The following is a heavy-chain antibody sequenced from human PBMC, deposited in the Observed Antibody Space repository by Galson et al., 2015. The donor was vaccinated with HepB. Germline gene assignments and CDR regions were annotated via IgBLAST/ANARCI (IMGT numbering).Heavy chain of an antibody. Sequence: SLRLSCAASGFTFSSYWMSWVRQAPGKGLEWVANIKQDGSEKYYVDSVKGRFTISRDNAKNSLYLQMNSLRAEDTAVYYCARTRPTTVVTPGWFDPWGQGTLVTVSS. D-gene: IGHD4-23*01. V-gene: IGHV3-7*03. CDR1: GFTFSSYW. CDR3: ARTRPTTVVTPGWFDP. CDR2: IKQDGSEK. J-gene: IGHJ5*02.